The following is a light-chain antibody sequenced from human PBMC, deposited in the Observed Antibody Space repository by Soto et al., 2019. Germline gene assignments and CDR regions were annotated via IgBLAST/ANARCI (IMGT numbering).Light chain of an antibody. CDR2: GNT. CDR3: QYYGINLSGVV. CDR1: RSNIGAGYD. V-gene: IGLV1-40*01. Sequence: QSVLTQPPSVSGAPGQRVTISCTGSRSNIGAGYDVPWYQQLPGTAPKLLIDGNTNRPSGIPDRFSGSKSGTAASLAITGLHAEEADDYCCQYYGINLSGVVFGGGTKLTVL. J-gene: IGLJ2*01.